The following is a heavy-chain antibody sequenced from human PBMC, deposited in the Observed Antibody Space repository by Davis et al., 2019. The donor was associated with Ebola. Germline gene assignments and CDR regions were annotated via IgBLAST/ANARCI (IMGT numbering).Heavy chain of an antibody. CDR2: IIWNGGST. D-gene: IGHD3-9*01. CDR3: ARVNAVTGYSRFDS. CDR1: VITFSSYA. J-gene: IGHJ5*01. Sequence: ESLKIPCADSVITFSSYAMNWVRQSPGKGLASVSGIIWNGGSTGYADSVKGRFTISRDNAKNYLYLRMNSLRAEDTAVYHCARVNAVTGYSRFDSWGQGTLVTVSS. V-gene: IGHV3-20*01.